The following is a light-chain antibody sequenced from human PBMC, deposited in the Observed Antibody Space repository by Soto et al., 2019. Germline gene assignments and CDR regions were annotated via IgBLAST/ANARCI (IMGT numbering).Light chain of an antibody. CDR2: GAS. Sequence: EIVMTQSPATLSVSPGEGATLSCRASQGVSSNLAWYQHKPGQAPRLLIYGASTRATDIPVRFSGSGSGTEFTLTISSLQSEDFVLYYCQQYDNWPRTFGQGTKVEIK. J-gene: IGKJ1*01. CDR1: QGVSSN. CDR3: QQYDNWPRT. V-gene: IGKV3D-15*01.